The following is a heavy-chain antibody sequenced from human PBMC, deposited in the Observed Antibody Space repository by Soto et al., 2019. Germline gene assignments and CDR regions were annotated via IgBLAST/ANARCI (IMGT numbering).Heavy chain of an antibody. V-gene: IGHV1-46*01. CDR1: GYTFTSYY. D-gene: IGHD6-13*01. CDR3: AATGPDIEAAAGYRYYYYGMDV. Sequence: ASVKVSCKASGYTFTSYYLHWVRQAPGQGPEWMGIINPSGGTTNYAQTFQGRVTMTKDTSTSTVYMELSSLRSDDTAVYYCAATGPDIEAAAGYRYYYYGMDVWGQGATVTVSS. J-gene: IGHJ6*02. CDR2: INPSGGTT.